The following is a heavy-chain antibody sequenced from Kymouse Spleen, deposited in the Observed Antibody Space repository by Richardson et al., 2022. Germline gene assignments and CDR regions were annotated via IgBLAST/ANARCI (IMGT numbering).Heavy chain of an antibody. J-gene: IGHJ4*02. CDR2: IRSKANSYAT. CDR1: GFTFSGSA. Sequence: EVQLVESGGGLVQPGGSLKLSCAASGFTFSGSAMHWVRQASGKGLEWVGRIRSKANSYATAYAASVKGRFTISRDDSKNTAYLQMNSLKTEDTAVYYCTRHGGDLFDYWGQGTLVTVSS. V-gene: IGHV3-73*02. D-gene: IGHD3-16*02. CDR3: TRHGGDLFDY.